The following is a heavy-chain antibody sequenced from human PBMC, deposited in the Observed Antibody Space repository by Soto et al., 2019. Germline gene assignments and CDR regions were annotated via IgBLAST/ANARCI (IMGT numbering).Heavy chain of an antibody. V-gene: IGHV3-23*01. D-gene: IGHD4-4*01. CDR3: AKDSNKYSSSLRGRYFDY. CDR2: ISGGGSNT. J-gene: IGHJ4*02. CDR1: GFPFSSYV. Sequence: EVQLLESGGGLVQRGGSLRLSCAASGFPFSSYVMSWVRQAPGKGLEWVSGISGGGSNTFYADSVKGRFTISRDNSKNTLLLQMNSLEAEDTAVYYCAKDSNKYSSSLRGRYFDYWGQGIGVTVSS.